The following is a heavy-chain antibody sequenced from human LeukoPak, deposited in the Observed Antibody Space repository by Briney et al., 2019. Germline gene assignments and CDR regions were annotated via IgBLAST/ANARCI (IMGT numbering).Heavy chain of an antibody. CDR3: ARDWKADF. CDR1: GFSFDDYA. Sequence: GGSLRLSCTASGFSFDDYAMHWVRQAPGKGLQWVSGIGWNGGGIVYADSVKGRFTISRDNSKNTLYLRMNSLRGEDTAIYYCARDWKADFWGHGTLVTVSS. CDR2: IGWNGGGI. V-gene: IGHV3-9*01. J-gene: IGHJ4*01. D-gene: IGHD1-1*01.